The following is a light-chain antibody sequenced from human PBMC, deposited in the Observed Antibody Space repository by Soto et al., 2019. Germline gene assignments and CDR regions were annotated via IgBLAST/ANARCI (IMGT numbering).Light chain of an antibody. CDR3: AAWDDSLNGLV. CDR1: SSNIGSNT. CDR2: NNN. Sequence: QSVLTQPPSASGTPGQRVTISCSGSSSNIGSNTVNWYQQLPGTAPKLLIYNNNQRPSWVPYRFSGSKSGTSASLAISGLQSEDEADYYCAAWDDSLNGLVFGTGTKVTVL. V-gene: IGLV1-44*01. J-gene: IGLJ1*01.